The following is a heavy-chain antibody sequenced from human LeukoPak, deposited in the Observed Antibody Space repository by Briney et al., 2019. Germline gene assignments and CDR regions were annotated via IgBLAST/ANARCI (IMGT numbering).Heavy chain of an antibody. CDR1: GFTFTTYW. CDR2: IQQDGGAE. CDR3: ARDAGYYVLDL. J-gene: IGHJ5*02. V-gene: IGHV3-7*01. Sequence: GGSLRLSCAASGFTFTTYWMGWVRQAPGKGLEWVANIQQDGGAEHYADSVKGRFSISRDNAKNSLYLQLYSLRAEDTAVYYCARDAGYYVLDLWGQGTLVTVSS. D-gene: IGHD3-10*02.